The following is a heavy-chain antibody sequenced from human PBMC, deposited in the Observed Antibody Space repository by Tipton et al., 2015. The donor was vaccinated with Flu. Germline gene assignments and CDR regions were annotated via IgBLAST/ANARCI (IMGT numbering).Heavy chain of an antibody. CDR2: IYPGDSDT. J-gene: IGHJ4*02. Sequence: QLVQSGAEVKKPGESLKISCKGSGYSFTSYWIGWVRQMPGKGLEWMGIIYPGDSDTRYSPPFQGQVTISADKSISTAYLQWSSLKASDTAMYYCARRVTRYCSGGSCSDYFDYWGQGTLVTVSS. V-gene: IGHV5-51*03. CDR3: ARRVTRYCSGGSCSDYFDY. D-gene: IGHD2-15*01. CDR1: GYSFTSYW.